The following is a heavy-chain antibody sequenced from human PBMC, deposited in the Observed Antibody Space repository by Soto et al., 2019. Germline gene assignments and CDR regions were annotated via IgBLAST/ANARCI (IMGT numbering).Heavy chain of an antibody. D-gene: IGHD3-10*01. V-gene: IGHV4-31*03. J-gene: IGHJ4*02. CDR2: IYYSGST. CDR3: ARDLGFGELLTFDY. CDR1: GGSISSGGYY. Sequence: PSETLSLTCTVSGGSISSGGYYWSWIRQHPGKGLEWIGYIYYSGSTYYNPSLKSRVTISVDTSKNQFSLKLSSVTAADTAVYYCARDLGFGELLTFDYWGQGALVTVSS.